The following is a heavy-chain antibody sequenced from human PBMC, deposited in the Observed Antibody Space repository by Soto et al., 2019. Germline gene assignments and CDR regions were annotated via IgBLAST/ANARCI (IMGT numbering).Heavy chain of an antibody. V-gene: IGHV3-48*02. CDR1: GFTFSTYT. D-gene: IGHD3-22*01. Sequence: EVQLVESGGGVVQPGGSLRLSCAASGFTFSTYTMNWVRQAPGKGLEWISYISSSGSPIYYADSVKGRFTISRDNAKNSLYLQMNSLRDEDTAVYYCATPPRDYYDGSGHHGDTNWGQGTLVTVSS. CDR2: ISSSGSPI. J-gene: IGHJ4*02. CDR3: ATPPRDYYDGSGHHGDTN.